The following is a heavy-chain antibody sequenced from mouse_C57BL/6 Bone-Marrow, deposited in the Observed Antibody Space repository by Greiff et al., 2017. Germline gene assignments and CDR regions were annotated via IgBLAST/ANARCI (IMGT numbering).Heavy chain of an antibody. CDR2: INPSSGYT. Sequence: VQLQQSGAELAKPGASVKLSCKASGYTFTSYWMHWVKQRPGQGLEWIGYINPSSGYTKYNQKFKDKATLTADESSSTAYMQLSSLTYEDSAVYYCAEEGYFDYWGQGTTLTVSS. J-gene: IGHJ2*01. CDR3: AEEGYFDY. CDR1: GYTFTSYW. V-gene: IGHV1-7*01.